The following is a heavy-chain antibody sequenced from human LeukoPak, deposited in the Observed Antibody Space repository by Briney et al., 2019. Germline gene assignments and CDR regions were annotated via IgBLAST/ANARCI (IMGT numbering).Heavy chain of an antibody. CDR3: ARGNSGAFDI. J-gene: IGHJ3*02. Sequence: GGSLRLSCAASGFTVSNNYMSWVRQAPGKGLEWVSVIYSGGATYYADSVKGRFTISRDSSKNTLYLQMNSLRAEDTAVYYCARGNSGAFDIWGQGTMVTVSS. D-gene: IGHD3-10*01. CDR2: IYSGGAT. V-gene: IGHV3-66*01. CDR1: GFTVSNNY.